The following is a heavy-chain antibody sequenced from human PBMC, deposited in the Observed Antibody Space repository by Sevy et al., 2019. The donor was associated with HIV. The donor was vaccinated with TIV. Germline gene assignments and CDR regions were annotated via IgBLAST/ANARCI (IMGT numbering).Heavy chain of an antibody. CDR3: ARCYDILTGYNIGVDYFDY. CDR1: GFTFSSYA. D-gene: IGHD3-9*01. V-gene: IGHV3-30-3*01. Sequence: GSLRLSCAASGFTFSSYAMHWVRQAPGKGLEWVAVISYDGSNKYYADSVKGRFTISRDNSKNTLYLQMNSLRAEDTAVYYCARCYDILTGYNIGVDYFDYWGQGTLVTVSS. J-gene: IGHJ4*02. CDR2: ISYDGSNK.